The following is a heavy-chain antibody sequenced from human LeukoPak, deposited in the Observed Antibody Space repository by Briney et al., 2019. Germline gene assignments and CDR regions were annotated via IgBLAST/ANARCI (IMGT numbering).Heavy chain of an antibody. CDR2: IIPIFGTA. CDR1: GYTFTSYD. Sequence: VASVKVSCKASGYTFTSYDINWVRQAPGQGLEWMGGIIPIFGTANYAQKFQGRVTITTDESTSTAYMELSSLRSEDTAVYYCARDRSNTYYYGSGSYRNFEYYFDYWGQGTLVTVSS. CDR3: ARDRSNTYYYGSGSYRNFEYYFDY. D-gene: IGHD3-10*01. J-gene: IGHJ4*02. V-gene: IGHV1-69*05.